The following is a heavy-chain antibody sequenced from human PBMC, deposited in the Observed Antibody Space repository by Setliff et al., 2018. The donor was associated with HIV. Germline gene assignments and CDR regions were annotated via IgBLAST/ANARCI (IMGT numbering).Heavy chain of an antibody. Sequence: SETLSLTCSVSGGSISSYYWSWIRQPPGEGLEWIGHIYYSGSTNYNPSLKSRVTISVDTSKNQFSLKLSSVTAADTAVYYCARFRVERRLSDWFDPWGQGTLVTVS. CDR3: ARFRVERRLSDWFDP. CDR1: GGSISSYY. V-gene: IGHV4-59*01. D-gene: IGHD1-1*01. CDR2: IYYSGST. J-gene: IGHJ5*02.